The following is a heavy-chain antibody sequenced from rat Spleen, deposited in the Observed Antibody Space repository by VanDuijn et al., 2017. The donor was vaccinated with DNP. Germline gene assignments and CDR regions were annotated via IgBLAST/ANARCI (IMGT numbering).Heavy chain of an antibody. CDR3: TRVRAPWGYFDY. Sequence: EVQLVESGGGVVQSGRSLKLSCAASGFTFGTFPMAWVRQAPTKGLEWVATISTSGGSTYYRDSVKGRFTISRDNAKSTLYLQMNSLRSEDTATYYCTRVRAPWGYFDYWGQGVMVTVSS. CDR2: ISTSGGST. D-gene: IGHD3-1*01. J-gene: IGHJ2*01. CDR1: GFTFGTFP. V-gene: IGHV5-46*01.